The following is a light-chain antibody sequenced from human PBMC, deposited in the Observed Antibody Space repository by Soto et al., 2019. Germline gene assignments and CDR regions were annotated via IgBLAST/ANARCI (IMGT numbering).Light chain of an antibody. CDR2: WAS. Sequence: DIVMTQSPDSLAVSLGERATINCTSSQSVLYSSNYKSYLAWYQQKPGQCPRLLFYWASTRESGVPDRFSGSGSGSDFTLTISSLQAEDVAVYYCQQYYSTPYTFGQGTKLEIK. CDR1: QSVLYSSNYKSY. CDR3: QQYYSTPYT. V-gene: IGKV4-1*01. J-gene: IGKJ2*01.